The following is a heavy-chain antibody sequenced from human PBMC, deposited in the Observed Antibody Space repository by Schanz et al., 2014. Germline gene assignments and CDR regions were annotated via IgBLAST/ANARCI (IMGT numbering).Heavy chain of an antibody. Sequence: VQSVHSGTEVQKLGASVKVSCQTSGYTFTAYGINWARQAPGQGLEWIGWISAQTGDTRYAQKMQGRVTMTRDTSATTAYMELSSLTSEDTAVYYCAKVAEEGPHINNWGGDYFDFWGQGTLVTVSS. V-gene: IGHV1-18*01. J-gene: IGHJ4*02. D-gene: IGHD3-16*01. CDR1: GYTFTAYG. CDR2: ISAQTGDT. CDR3: AKVAEEGPHINNWGGDYFDF.